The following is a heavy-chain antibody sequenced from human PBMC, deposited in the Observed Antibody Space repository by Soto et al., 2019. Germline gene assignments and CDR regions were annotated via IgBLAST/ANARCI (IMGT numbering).Heavy chain of an antibody. Sequence: HPGESLRLSCAASGFTFSSYAMSWVRQAPGKGLEWVSAISGSGGSTYYADSVKGRFTISRDDSKNTLYLQMNSLRAEDTAVYYCAKDRGQFTIGRGFDYWGQGTLVTVSS. V-gene: IGHV3-23*01. CDR2: ISGSGGST. D-gene: IGHD3-16*01. CDR1: GFTFSSYA. J-gene: IGHJ4*02. CDR3: AKDRGQFTIGRGFDY.